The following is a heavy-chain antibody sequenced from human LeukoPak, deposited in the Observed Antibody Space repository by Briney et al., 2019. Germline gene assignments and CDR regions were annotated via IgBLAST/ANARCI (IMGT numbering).Heavy chain of an antibody. V-gene: IGHV1-18*01. CDR1: GYTFSNYG. CDR3: ARMGQPIYYYYMDV. J-gene: IGHJ6*03. D-gene: IGHD2-2*01. Sequence: ASVKVSCKASGYTFSNYGISWVRQAPGQGLEWMGWIIAYNGNTNYAQKFQGRITRTTDTSTSTAYMELRSLRSDDTAVYYCARMGQPIYYYYMDVWGKGTKVTISS. CDR2: IIAYNGNT.